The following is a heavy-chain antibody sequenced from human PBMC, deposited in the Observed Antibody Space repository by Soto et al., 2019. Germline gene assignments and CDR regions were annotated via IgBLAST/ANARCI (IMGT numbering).Heavy chain of an antibody. CDR2: ISGSGGST. D-gene: IGHD2-15*01. V-gene: IGHV3-23*01. CDR1: GFSFNSYA. CDR3: AKGSPVVAAVDWFDP. J-gene: IGHJ5*02. Sequence: EVQLLESGGGLVQPGGSLRLACAASGFSFNSYAMTWVRQAPGKGLEWVSAISGSGGSTYYADSVKGRFTISRDNSKNTLYLQMNSLRAEDTAVYYCAKGSPVVAAVDWFDPWGQGTLVTVSS.